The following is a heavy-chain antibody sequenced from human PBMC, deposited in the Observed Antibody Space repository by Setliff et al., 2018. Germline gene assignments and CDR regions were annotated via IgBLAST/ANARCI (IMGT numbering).Heavy chain of an antibody. J-gene: IGHJ3*01. V-gene: IGHV1-18*01. CDR2: ISSYNDVT. D-gene: IGHD2-15*01. CDR1: GYSFSESI. CDR3: AISTLSICSGGSCPNAFDV. Sequence: ASVKVSCKASGYSFSESIVSWVRQAPGLGLEWMGWISSYNDVTNYAQSFQGRVTMTTDTSKSAAYMDLRGLRSDDTAVYYCAISTLSICSGGSCPNAFDVWGQGTMVTVSS.